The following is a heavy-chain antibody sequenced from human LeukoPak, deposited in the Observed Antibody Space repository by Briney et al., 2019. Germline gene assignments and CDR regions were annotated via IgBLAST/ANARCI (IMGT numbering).Heavy chain of an antibody. D-gene: IGHD1-26*01. CDR2: IYSGGTT. V-gene: IGHV3-66*01. CDR1: GFTVNSNY. CDR3: ARDPELVGTTHDAFDI. Sequence: PGGSLRLSCAASGFTVNSNYMSWVRQAPGKGLEWVSVIYSGGTTNYADSVKGRFTISRDNSKNTLYLQMNSLRAEDTAVYYCARDPELVGTTHDAFDIWGQGTMVTVSS. J-gene: IGHJ3*02.